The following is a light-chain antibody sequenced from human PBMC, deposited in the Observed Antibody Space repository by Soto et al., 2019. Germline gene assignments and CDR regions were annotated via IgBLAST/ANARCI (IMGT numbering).Light chain of an antibody. Sequence: DLQMTQFPSSLSASVGDRVTITCRASQDIKTFLAWYQQRPGKVPKLLIYGASSLQSGVPSRFSGSGSGTDFTLIISSPQPEDFATYFCQKYDIAPWTFGHGTRVEI. CDR3: QKYDIAPWT. V-gene: IGKV1-27*01. CDR1: QDIKTF. J-gene: IGKJ1*01. CDR2: GAS.